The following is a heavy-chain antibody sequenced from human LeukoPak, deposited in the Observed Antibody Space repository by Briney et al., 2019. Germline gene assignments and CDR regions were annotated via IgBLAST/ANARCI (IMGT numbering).Heavy chain of an antibody. CDR1: GGTFSSYA. Sequence: SVKVSCKASGGTFSSYAISWVRQAPGQGLEWMGGIIPIFGTANYAQKFQGRVTITADKSTSTAYMELSSLRSEDTAVYYCAGSDIVATGGVDYWGQGTLVIVSS. CDR2: IIPIFGTA. D-gene: IGHD5-12*01. J-gene: IGHJ4*02. V-gene: IGHV1-69*06. CDR3: AGSDIVATGGVDY.